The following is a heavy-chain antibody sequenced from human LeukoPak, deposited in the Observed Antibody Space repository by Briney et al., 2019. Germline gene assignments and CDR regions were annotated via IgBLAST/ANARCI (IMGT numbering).Heavy chain of an antibody. J-gene: IGHJ5*02. Sequence: GASVKVSCKASGYTFTSYYMHWVRQAPGQGLEWMGWLNPNSGNTDYAQAFQGRVTMTRNTSISTAYMELSSLRSEDTAVYYCARGRSLWFGNYSWFDPWGQGTLVTVSS. CDR1: GYTFTSYY. CDR2: LNPNSGNT. V-gene: IGHV1-8*02. CDR3: ARGRSLWFGNYSWFDP. D-gene: IGHD3-10*01.